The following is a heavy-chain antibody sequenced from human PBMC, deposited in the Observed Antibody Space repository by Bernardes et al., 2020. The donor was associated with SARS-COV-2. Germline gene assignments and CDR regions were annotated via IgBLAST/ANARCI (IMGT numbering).Heavy chain of an antibody. D-gene: IGHD3-3*01. CDR3: VSTDWSGPDN. V-gene: IGHV4-39*01. J-gene: IGHJ4*02. CDR2: IYYSGST. Sequence: SETLSLTCTVSGGSISSSSYYWGWIRQPPGKGLEWIGSIYYSGSTYYNPSLKSRVTISVDTSKNQFSLKLSSVTAADTAVYYCVSTDWSGPDNWGQGTLVTVSS. CDR1: GGSISSSSYY.